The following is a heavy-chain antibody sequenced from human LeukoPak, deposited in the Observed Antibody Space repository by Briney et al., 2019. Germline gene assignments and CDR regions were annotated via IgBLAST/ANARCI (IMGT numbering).Heavy chain of an antibody. Sequence: SVEVSFKASGFTFTSSAMQWVRQARGQRLEWIGWIVVGRGNTDYAQKFQERVTITRDMSTSTVYMEVSSLRSEDTAVYYCATDQSGGYFNDAFDIWGQGTMVTVSS. CDR1: GFTFTSSA. J-gene: IGHJ3*02. CDR3: ATDQSGGYFNDAFDI. D-gene: IGHD2-15*01. V-gene: IGHV1-58*02. CDR2: IVVGRGNT.